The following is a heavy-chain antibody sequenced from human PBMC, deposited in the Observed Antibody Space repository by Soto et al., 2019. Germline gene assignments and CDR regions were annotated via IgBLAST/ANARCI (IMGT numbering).Heavy chain of an antibody. D-gene: IGHD3-10*01. J-gene: IGHJ4*02. Sequence: QVQLVQSGAELKKPGASVKVSCKASGYTFSNYDMNWVRQATGQGPEWIGWVNPNNGDTGYAQKFXGXVXXTTDISTPTAYMELTSLRSEDTAIYYCANVSRKGSAIDCAYWGQGTVITVSS. V-gene: IGHV1-8*01. CDR1: GYTFSNYD. CDR2: VNPNNGDT. CDR3: ANVSRKGSAIDCAY.